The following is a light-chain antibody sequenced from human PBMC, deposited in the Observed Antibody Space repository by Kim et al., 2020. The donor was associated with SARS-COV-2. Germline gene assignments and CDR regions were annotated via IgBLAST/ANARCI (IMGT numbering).Light chain of an antibody. V-gene: IGKV1-33*01. Sequence: DIQMTQSPSSLSASIGDRVTITCQASQDINNYLSWYQQKPGNAPKLLIYYVFKLEARVPSRFSGRGSGTHFTFTISSLQPEDTATYYCQQYDNVPYTFGQGTKLEI. J-gene: IGKJ2*01. CDR1: QDINNY. CDR3: QQYDNVPYT. CDR2: YVF.